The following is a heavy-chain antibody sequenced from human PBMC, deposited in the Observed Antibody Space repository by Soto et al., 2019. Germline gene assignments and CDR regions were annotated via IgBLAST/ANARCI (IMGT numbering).Heavy chain of an antibody. D-gene: IGHD6-13*01. CDR3: AKVPPIIAAAGATAFDI. J-gene: IGHJ3*02. Sequence: EVQLLESGGGLVQPGGSLRLSCAASGFTFSSYAMSWVRQAPGKGLEWVSAISGSGGSTYYADSVKGRFTISRDNSKNTLDLQMNSLRAEDTAVYYCAKVPPIIAAAGATAFDIWGQGTMVTVSS. V-gene: IGHV3-23*01. CDR2: ISGSGGST. CDR1: GFTFSSYA.